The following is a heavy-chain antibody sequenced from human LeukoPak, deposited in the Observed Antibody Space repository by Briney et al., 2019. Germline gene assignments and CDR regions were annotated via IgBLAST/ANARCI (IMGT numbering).Heavy chain of an antibody. CDR1: GGSISSYY. CDR3: ARVRVPGRDGYNASGGYFDY. Sequence: SETLSLTCTVSGGSISSYYWNWIRQPPGKGLEWIGYIYYSGSTNYNPSLKSRVTISVDTSKNQFSLQLNSVTPEDTAVYYCARVRVPGRDGYNASGGYFDYWGQGTLVTVSS. CDR2: IYYSGST. V-gene: IGHV4-59*12. D-gene: IGHD5-24*01. J-gene: IGHJ4*02.